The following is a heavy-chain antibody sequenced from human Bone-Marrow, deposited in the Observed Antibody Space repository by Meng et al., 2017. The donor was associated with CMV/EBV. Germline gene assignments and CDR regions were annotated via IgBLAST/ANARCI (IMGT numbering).Heavy chain of an antibody. J-gene: IGHJ5*02. Sequence: ASVKVSCKASGYTFTSYGISWVRQAPGQGLEWMGWINPNSGATNYEQKFQGRVTMTRDTPISTAYMELSRLRSEDTAVYYCARDLDIVVVPAALNWFDPWGQGTLVTVSS. D-gene: IGHD2-2*03. CDR1: GYTFTSYG. V-gene: IGHV1-2*02. CDR2: INPNSGAT. CDR3: ARDLDIVVVPAALNWFDP.